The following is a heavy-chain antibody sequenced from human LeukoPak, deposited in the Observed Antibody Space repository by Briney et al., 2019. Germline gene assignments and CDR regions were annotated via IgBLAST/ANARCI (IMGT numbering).Heavy chain of an antibody. CDR1: GGSISSGGYY. D-gene: IGHD2-2*01. CDR2: IYHSGST. V-gene: IGHV4-30-2*01. CDR3: ARVAPLDIVVVPAERNPDY. J-gene: IGHJ4*02. Sequence: SQTLSLTCTVSGGSISSGGYYWSWIRQPPGKGLEWIGYIYHSGSTYYNPSLKSRVTISVDRSKNQFSLKLSSVTAADTAVYYCARVAPLDIVVVPAERNPDYWGQGTLVTVSS.